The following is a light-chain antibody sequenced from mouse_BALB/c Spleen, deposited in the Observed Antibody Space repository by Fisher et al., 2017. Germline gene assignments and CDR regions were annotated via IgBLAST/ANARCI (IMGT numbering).Light chain of an antibody. CDR1: SSVSY. J-gene: IGKJ1*01. V-gene: IGKV4-68*01. CDR3: HQWSSYPP. Sequence: IVITQSPALMSASPGEKVTMTCSASSSVSYMYWYQQKPRSSPKPWIYLTSNLASGVPARFSGSGSGTSYSLTISSMVAEDATSYFCHQWSSYPPFGGGTKLEIK. CDR2: LTS.